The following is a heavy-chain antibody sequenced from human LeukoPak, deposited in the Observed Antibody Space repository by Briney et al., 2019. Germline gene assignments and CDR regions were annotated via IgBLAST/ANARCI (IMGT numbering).Heavy chain of an antibody. CDR2: INPRGGGT. D-gene: IGHD1-7*01. V-gene: IGHV1-46*01. CDR1: GYTFTTYY. CDR3: ARGGGPGNYPFDF. Sequence: GASVKVSCKASGYTFTTYYMHWVRQAPGQGLEWVGIINPRGGGTTYAQKFQGRVTMTRDTSTSTVYMELSSLKSDDTAVYYCARGGGPGNYPFDFWGQGTLVTVSS. J-gene: IGHJ4*02.